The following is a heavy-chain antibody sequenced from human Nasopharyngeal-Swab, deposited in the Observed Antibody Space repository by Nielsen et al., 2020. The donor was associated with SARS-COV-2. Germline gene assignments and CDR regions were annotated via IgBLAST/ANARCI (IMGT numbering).Heavy chain of an antibody. CDR1: GFTFNNYG. CDR3: GRDRYYDSSGFDY. V-gene: IGHV3-33*01. Sequence: GESLKISCAASGFTFNNYGMHWVRQAPGNGLEWVAVIWYGGSEKHYVDSVRGRFTISRDNPKNTLYLQMNSLRAEDTAIYYCGRDRYYDSSGFDYWGQGTLVSVSS. D-gene: IGHD3-22*01. CDR2: IWYGGSEK. J-gene: IGHJ4*02.